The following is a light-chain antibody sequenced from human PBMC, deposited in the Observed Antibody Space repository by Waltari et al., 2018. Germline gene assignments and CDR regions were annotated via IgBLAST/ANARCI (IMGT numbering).Light chain of an antibody. V-gene: IGKV1-39*01. CDR1: QIISTS. CDR2: GAS. CDR3: QQSYTTPFT. J-gene: IGKJ3*01. Sequence: IQMTQSPPSLPASVGDRVTITCRAPQIISTSLNWYQQQPGKAPNLLIYGASSLERGVPSRFSGSGSGTDFTLTISSLHPEDFATYYCQQSYTTPFTFGPGTKVDLK.